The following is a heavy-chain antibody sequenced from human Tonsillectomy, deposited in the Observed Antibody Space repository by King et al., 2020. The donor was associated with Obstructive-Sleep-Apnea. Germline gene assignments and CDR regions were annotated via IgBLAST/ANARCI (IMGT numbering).Heavy chain of an antibody. CDR3: ARDRPLFDY. V-gene: IGHV3-7*01. J-gene: IGHJ4*02. Sequence: VQLVESGGGLVQPGGSLRRSCAASGFTFSSYWMSWVRQAPGKGLEGGANIKQVGSEKYYVDSVKGRFTISRDNAKNSLYLQMNSLRAEDTAVYYCARDRPLFDYWGQGTLVTVSS. CDR2: IKQVGSEK. CDR1: GFTFSSYW.